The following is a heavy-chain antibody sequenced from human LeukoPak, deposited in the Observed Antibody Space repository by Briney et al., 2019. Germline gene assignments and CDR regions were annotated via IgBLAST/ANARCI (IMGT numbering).Heavy chain of an antibody. J-gene: IGHJ4*02. V-gene: IGHV4-39*07. D-gene: IGHD4-17*01. CDR3: ARTSSTVTHYFDY. CDR1: GGSIRSSSYY. CDR2: IYYSGST. Sequence: SETLSLTCTVSGGSIRSSSYYWGWIRQPPGKGLEWIGSIYYSGSTYYNPSLKSRVTISVDTSKNQFSLKLSSVTAADTAVYYCARTSSTVTHYFDYWGQGTLVTVSS.